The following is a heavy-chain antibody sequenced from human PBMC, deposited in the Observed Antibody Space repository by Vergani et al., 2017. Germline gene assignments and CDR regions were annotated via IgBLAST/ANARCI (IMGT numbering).Heavy chain of an antibody. CDR3: ARRWVGYCSGGSCYGGWFDP. CDR2: IYPGDSDT. D-gene: IGHD2-15*01. V-gene: IGHV5-51*01. CDR1: GSSFTSYW. Sequence: EVQLVPSGAEVKTPGASLKISCKGSGSSFTSYWIGWVRQMPGKGLEWMGIIYPGDSDTRYSPSFQGQVTISADKSISTAYLQWSSLKASDTAMYYCARRWVGYCSGGSCYGGWFDPWGQGTLVTVSS. J-gene: IGHJ5*02.